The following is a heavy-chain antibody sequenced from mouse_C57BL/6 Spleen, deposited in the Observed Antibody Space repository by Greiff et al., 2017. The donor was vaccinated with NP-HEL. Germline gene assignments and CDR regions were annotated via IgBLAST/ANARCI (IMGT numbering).Heavy chain of an antibody. D-gene: IGHD2-4*01. V-gene: IGHV2-2*01. Sequence: VKLVESGPGLVQPSQSLSITCTVSGFSLTSYGVHWVRQSPGKGLEWLGVIWSGGSTDYNAAFISRLSISKDNSKSQVFFKMNSLQADDTAIYYCARKALDYGYAMDYWGQGTSVTVSS. CDR3: ARKALDYGYAMDY. J-gene: IGHJ4*01. CDR1: GFSLTSYG. CDR2: IWSGGST.